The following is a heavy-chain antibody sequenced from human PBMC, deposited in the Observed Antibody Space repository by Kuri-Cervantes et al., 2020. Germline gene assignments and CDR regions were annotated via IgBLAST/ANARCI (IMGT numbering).Heavy chain of an antibody. D-gene: IGHD3-10*01. CDR2: INSSSSTI. Sequence: GESLKISCAASGFTFSSYSMNWVRQAPGKGLEWISFINSSSSTIYYADSVKGRFTISRDNAKNSLYLQMNSLTAEDTAVYYCARDSSVGELIQLWPMDVWGKGTTVTVSS. J-gene: IGHJ6*04. CDR1: GFTFSSYS. CDR3: ARDSSVGELIQLWPMDV. V-gene: IGHV3-48*01.